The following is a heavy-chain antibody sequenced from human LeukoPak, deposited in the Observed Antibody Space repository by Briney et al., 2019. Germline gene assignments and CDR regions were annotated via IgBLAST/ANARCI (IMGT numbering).Heavy chain of an antibody. CDR1: GFTFSSYG. CDR2: ISGSGGST. V-gene: IGHV3-23*01. CDR3: AKDDAWLRFGE. Sequence: GGSLRLSCAASGFTFSSYGMSWVRQAPGKGLEWVSAISGSGGSTYYADSVKGRFTISRDNSKNTLYLQMNSLRAEDTAVYYCAKDDAWLRFGEWSQGTLVTVSS. D-gene: IGHD3-10*01. J-gene: IGHJ4*02.